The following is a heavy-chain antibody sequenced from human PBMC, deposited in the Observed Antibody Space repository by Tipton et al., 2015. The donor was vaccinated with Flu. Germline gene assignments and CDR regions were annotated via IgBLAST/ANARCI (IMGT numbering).Heavy chain of an antibody. CDR3: ARGGTNYYDILTGEGWYFDY. CDR2: INHSGST. CDR1: GGSFSGYY. V-gene: IGHV4-34*01. D-gene: IGHD3-9*01. Sequence: TLSLTCAVYGGSFSGYYWSWIRQPPGKGLEWIGEINHSGSTNYNPSLKSRVTMSVDTSKNQFSLKLSSVTAADTAVYYCARGGTNYYDILTGEGWYFDYWGQGTLVTVSS. J-gene: IGHJ4*02.